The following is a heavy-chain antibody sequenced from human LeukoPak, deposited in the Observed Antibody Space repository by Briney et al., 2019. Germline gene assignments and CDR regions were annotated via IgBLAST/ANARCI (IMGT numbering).Heavy chain of an antibody. J-gene: IGHJ4*02. CDR1: GFTFSSYE. Sequence: GGSLRLSCAASGFTFSSYEMHGVREAPGKGLEWVSSISTRSDYIYYPEPVKGLFTISRDNDKHSLYLQMNSLRAENTAVYYCAHGKGYLEYWGQGTLVTVSS. D-gene: IGHD2/OR15-2a*01. CDR3: AHGKGYLEY. CDR2: ISTRSDYI. V-gene: IGHV3-21*04.